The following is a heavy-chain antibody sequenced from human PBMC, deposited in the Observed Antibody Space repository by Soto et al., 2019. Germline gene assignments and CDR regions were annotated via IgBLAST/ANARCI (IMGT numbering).Heavy chain of an antibody. D-gene: IGHD6-19*01. Sequence: QVQLVESGGGVVQPGRSLRLSCAASGFTFSSYAMHWVRQAPGKGLEWVAVISYDGSNKYYADSVKGRFTISRDNSKNPLYLQMNSLRAEDTAVYYCARDAQWLSPYYYYGMDVWGQGTTVTVSS. J-gene: IGHJ6*02. CDR2: ISYDGSNK. V-gene: IGHV3-30-3*01. CDR3: ARDAQWLSPYYYYGMDV. CDR1: GFTFSSYA.